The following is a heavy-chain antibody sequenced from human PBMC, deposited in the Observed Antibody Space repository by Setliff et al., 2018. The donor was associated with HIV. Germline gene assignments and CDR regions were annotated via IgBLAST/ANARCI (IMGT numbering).Heavy chain of an antibody. D-gene: IGHD6-13*01. Sequence: SETLSFTCAFSGGSISSDNWWTWVRQPPGKGLEWIGEIYHSEYTNYNASLKSRVSMSVDKSKNQFSLKLTSVTAADTAVYYCVTSSSWSSRLNFWGQGRLVTVSS. CDR3: VTSSSWSSRLNF. V-gene: IGHV4-4*02. J-gene: IGHJ4*02. CDR2: IYHSEYT. CDR1: GGSISSDNW.